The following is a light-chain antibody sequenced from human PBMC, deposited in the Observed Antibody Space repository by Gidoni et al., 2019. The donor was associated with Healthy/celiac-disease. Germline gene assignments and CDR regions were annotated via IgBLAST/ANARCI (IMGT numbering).Light chain of an antibody. J-gene: IGLJ3*02. CDR1: ISDVGGYNY. CDR2: DVS. V-gene: IGLV2-14*01. Sequence: QSALTQPASVSGSPGQSITISCTGTISDVGGYNYVSWYQQHPGKAPKLMIYDVSNRPSGVSNRFSGSKSGNTASLTISGLQAEDEADYYCISYTISSTYWVFGGGTKLTVL. CDR3: ISYTISSTYWV.